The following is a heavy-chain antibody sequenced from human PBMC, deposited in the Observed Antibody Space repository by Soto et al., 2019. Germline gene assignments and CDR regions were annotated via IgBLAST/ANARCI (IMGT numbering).Heavy chain of an antibody. V-gene: IGHV3-7*03. CDR2: IKQDGSGK. Sequence: GVSLRLSCAASGSTFSSYWMSWVRQAPGKGLEWVANIKQDGSGKYYVDSVKGRFTISRDNAKNSLYLQMNSLRAEDTAVYYCSRDGHYDSSGYYSKPFDYWGQGTLVTVSS. CDR1: GSTFSSYW. J-gene: IGHJ4*02. CDR3: SRDGHYDSSGYYSKPFDY. D-gene: IGHD3-22*01.